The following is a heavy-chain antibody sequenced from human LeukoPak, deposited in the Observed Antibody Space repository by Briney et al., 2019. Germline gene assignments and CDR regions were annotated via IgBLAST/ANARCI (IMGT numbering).Heavy chain of an antibody. Sequence: GGSLRLSCAASGSTFSNYGMHWVRQAPGKGLEWVAVISYDGRNKHYPDSVKGRFTISRDISTDTLWLQMDSLRTEDTAVYYCAKGPLRGTAAAIDYWGQGTLVTVSS. V-gene: IGHV3-30*18. CDR2: ISYDGRNK. D-gene: IGHD2-2*01. CDR1: GSTFSNYG. CDR3: AKGPLRGTAAAIDY. J-gene: IGHJ4*02.